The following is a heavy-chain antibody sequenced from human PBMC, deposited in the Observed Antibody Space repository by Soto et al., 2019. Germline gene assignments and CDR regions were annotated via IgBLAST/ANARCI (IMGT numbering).Heavy chain of an antibody. Sequence: QVQLEQSGAEVKKPGSSVKVSCKASGGTFNTFAISWVRQAPGQGLVWIGGIIPIFETANYAQRLQDRLTITADESTRTAYMELSRLTSDDTAIYFCATSTSSSWQNDYWGLGTLVVVSS. CDR2: IIPIFETA. CDR1: GGTFNTFA. V-gene: IGHV1-69*01. J-gene: IGHJ4*02. CDR3: ATSTSSSWQNDY. D-gene: IGHD6-13*01.